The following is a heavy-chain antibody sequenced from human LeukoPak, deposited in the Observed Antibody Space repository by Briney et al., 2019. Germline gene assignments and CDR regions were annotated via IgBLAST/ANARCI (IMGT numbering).Heavy chain of an antibody. CDR2: IYYSGST. D-gene: IGHD6-13*01. V-gene: IGHV4-39*07. Sequence: SETLSLTCTVSGGSISSSSYYRGWIRQPPGKGLEWIGSIYYSGSTYYNPSLKSRVTISVDTSKNQFSLKLSSVTAADTAVYYCARASSSWYYYFDYWGQGTLVTVSS. J-gene: IGHJ4*02. CDR1: GGSISSSSYY. CDR3: ARASSSWYYYFDY.